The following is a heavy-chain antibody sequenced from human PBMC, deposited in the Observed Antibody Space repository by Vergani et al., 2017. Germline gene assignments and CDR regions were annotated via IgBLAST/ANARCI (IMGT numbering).Heavy chain of an antibody. D-gene: IGHD1-1*01. CDR2: ISYDGTQK. J-gene: IGHJ1*01. V-gene: IGHV3-30*03. Sequence: QVHLVESGGGVVQPGRSLRLSCVVSGFTSSYYGMHWVRQAPGKGLEWVAVISYDGTQKYYADSVKGRFTISRDNSKSTLYLQMNSLRTEDTAVYYCATKSCGTPVCQIGYSREWGQGTLVTVSS. CDR3: ATKSCGTPVCQIGYSRE. CDR1: GFTSSYYG.